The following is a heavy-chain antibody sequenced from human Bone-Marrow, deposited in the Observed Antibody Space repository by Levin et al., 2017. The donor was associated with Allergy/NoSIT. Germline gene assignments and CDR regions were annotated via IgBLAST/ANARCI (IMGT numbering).Heavy chain of an antibody. Sequence: WASVKVSCKASGYTLTAYHIHWVRQAPGQGLEWLGRRKSNSGGTEYAQKFQGRVTLTWDTSINTAYMELSSLRSDDTALYYCARDLDWVPFDYWGQGSLVTVSS. D-gene: IGHD3-3*01. CDR1: GYTLTAYH. V-gene: IGHV1-2*06. CDR2: RKSNSGGT. J-gene: IGHJ4*02. CDR3: ARDLDWVPFDY.